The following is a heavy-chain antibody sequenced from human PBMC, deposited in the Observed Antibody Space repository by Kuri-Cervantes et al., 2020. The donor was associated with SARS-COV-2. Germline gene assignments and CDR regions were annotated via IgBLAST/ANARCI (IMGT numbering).Heavy chain of an antibody. J-gene: IGHJ4*02. CDR2: ISGSGGST. D-gene: IGHD6-13*01. V-gene: IGHV3-23*01. CDR3: ASQGRGYSSSGNSCFFDY. Sequence: GESLKISCAASGFTFSSYAMSWVRQAPGKGLEWVSAISGSGGSTYYADSVKGRFTISRDNSKNTLYLQMNSLRAGDTAVYYCASQGRGYSSSGNSCFFDYWGQGTLVTVSS. CDR1: GFTFSSYA.